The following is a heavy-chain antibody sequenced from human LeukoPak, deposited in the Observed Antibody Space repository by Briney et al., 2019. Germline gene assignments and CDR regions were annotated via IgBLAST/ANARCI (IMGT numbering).Heavy chain of an antibody. Sequence: GGSLRLSCVASGFIFSNYALNWVRQAPGKGLEWLSSIFNSGDASYYADSVKGRFTISRDNSKNTLFLQMNSLRPEDTAVYYCAKDRLRAENYWGQGTLVTVSS. D-gene: IGHD5-24*01. J-gene: IGHJ4*02. V-gene: IGHV3-23*01. CDR3: AKDRLRAENY. CDR2: IFNSGDAS. CDR1: GFIFSNYA.